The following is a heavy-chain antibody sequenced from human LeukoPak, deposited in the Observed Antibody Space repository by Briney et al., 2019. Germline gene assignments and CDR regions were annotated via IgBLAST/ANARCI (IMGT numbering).Heavy chain of an antibody. CDR1: GFTVSGIY. CDR2: IYSGGAT. D-gene: IGHD3-9*01. CDR3: AGNSILTGYYLFDY. J-gene: IGHJ4*02. V-gene: IGHV3-53*01. Sequence: GGSLRLSCAASGFTVSGIYISWVRQAPGKGLEWVSLIYSGGATYYADSVKGRFTISRDNAENSLYLQMNSLRAEDTAVYYCAGNSILTGYYLFDYWGQGTLVTVSS.